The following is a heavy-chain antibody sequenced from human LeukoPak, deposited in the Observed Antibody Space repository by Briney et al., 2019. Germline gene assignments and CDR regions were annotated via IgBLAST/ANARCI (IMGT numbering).Heavy chain of an antibody. CDR1: GYTFTSYG. J-gene: IGHJ4*02. D-gene: IGHD1-26*01. Sequence: ASAKASCKASGYTFTSYGISWVRQAPGQGLEWRGWISAYNGNTDYAQKLQGRVTMTTDTSTSTAYMELRSLRSDDTAVYYCATDRGVGATIGFDYWGQGTLVTVSS. CDR3: ATDRGVGATIGFDY. CDR2: ISAYNGNT. V-gene: IGHV1-18*01.